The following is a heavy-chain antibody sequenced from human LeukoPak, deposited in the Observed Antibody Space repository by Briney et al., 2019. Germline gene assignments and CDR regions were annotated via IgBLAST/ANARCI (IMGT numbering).Heavy chain of an antibody. V-gene: IGHV4-38-2*02. D-gene: IGHD2-2*02. J-gene: IGHJ4*02. Sequence: SETLSLTCTVSGYSFDSGYYWGWIRQPPGKGLEWIANIYYGGSTSYNPSLKSRVTVSIDTSKNKFSLKLYSVSAADTALYYCARLYCISTSCYTIDYWGQGTLVTVSS. CDR3: ARLYCISTSCYTIDY. CDR1: GYSFDSGYY. CDR2: IYYGGST.